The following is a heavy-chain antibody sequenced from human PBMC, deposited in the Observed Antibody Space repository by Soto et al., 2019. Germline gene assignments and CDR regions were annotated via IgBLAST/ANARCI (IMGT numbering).Heavy chain of an antibody. Sequence: GALVKVSCKASGYTFTGYYMHWVRQAPGQGLEWMGWINPNSGGTNYAQKFQGWVTMTRDTSISTAYMELSRLRSDDTAVYYCARARDSSGREGQNWFDPWGQGTLVTVSS. CDR3: ARARDSSGREGQNWFDP. CDR2: INPNSGGT. J-gene: IGHJ5*02. V-gene: IGHV1-2*04. D-gene: IGHD6-19*01. CDR1: GYTFTGYY.